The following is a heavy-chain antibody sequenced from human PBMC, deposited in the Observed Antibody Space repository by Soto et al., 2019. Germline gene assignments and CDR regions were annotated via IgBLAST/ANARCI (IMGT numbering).Heavy chain of an antibody. D-gene: IGHD4-17*01. J-gene: IGHJ4*02. V-gene: IGHV4-31*03. Sequence: QVQLQESGPGLVKPSQTLSLTCTVSGGSISSGGYYWSWIRQHPGKGLEWIGYIYYSGSTYYNPSLKSRVTISVDPCKNQSSLKLSSVTAADTAVYYCARDRLNGDYGFDYWGQGTLVTVSS. CDR2: IYYSGST. CDR3: ARDRLNGDYGFDY. CDR1: GGSISSGGYY.